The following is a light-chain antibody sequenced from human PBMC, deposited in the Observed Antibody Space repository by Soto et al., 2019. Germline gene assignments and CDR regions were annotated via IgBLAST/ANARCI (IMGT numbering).Light chain of an antibody. CDR1: SSDVGAYNY. CDR2: DVT. Sequence: QSVLTQPASVSGSPGQSIAISCTGTSSDVGAYNYVSWYQHHPGKAPKLMIYDVTNRPSGVSSRFSGSKSGNMASLTISGLQAEDEADYYCSSYISSGTLVVFGGGTKLTVL. V-gene: IGLV2-14*03. J-gene: IGLJ3*02. CDR3: SSYISSGTLVV.